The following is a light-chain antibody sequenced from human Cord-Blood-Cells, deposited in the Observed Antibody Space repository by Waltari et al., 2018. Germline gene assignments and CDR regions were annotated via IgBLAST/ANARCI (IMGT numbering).Light chain of an antibody. CDR1: SSYVGGHNY. V-gene: IGLV2-14*01. CDR3: SSYTSSSTLV. Sequence: QSALTQPSSVSGSPGQSITIPCTGSSSYVGGHNYVSWYQQHPGKAPKLMIYEVSNRPSGFSNRFSGSKSGNTASLTISGLQAEDEADYYCSSYTSSSTLVFGTGTKVTVL. J-gene: IGLJ1*01. CDR2: EVS.